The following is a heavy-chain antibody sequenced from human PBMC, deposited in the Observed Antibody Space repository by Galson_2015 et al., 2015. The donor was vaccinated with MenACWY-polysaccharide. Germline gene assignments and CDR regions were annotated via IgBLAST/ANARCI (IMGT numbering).Heavy chain of an antibody. CDR3: ARVDCTGTTCYFVH. V-gene: IGHV1-69*04. J-gene: IGHJ4*02. Sequence: SVKVSCKASGGTFSDYGFGWVRQAPGQGLEWMGRIIPIAGMVNSTQKFQGRITITADRSTSTVDLEVSSLTFEDTAVYYCARVDCTGTTCYFVHWGQGTLVTVSS. D-gene: IGHD2-8*02. CDR1: GGTFSDYG. CDR2: IIPIAGMV.